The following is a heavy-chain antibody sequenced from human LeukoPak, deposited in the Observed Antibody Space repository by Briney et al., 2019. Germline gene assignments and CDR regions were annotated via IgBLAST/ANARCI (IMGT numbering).Heavy chain of an antibody. CDR1: GFTFSSYW. D-gene: IGHD3-22*01. V-gene: IGHV3-7*01. J-gene: IGHJ4*02. Sequence: GGSLRLSCAASGFTFSSYWMSWVRQAPGKGLEWVANIKQDGSEKYYVDSVKGRFTISGDNAKNSLYLQMNSLRAEDTAVYYCARATYYYDSSDYYPLAYWRQGTLVTVSS. CDR2: IKQDGSEK. CDR3: ARATYYYDSSDYYPLAY.